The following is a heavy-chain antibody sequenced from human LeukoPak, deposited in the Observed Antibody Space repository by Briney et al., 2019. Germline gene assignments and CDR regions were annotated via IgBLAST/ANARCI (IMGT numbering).Heavy chain of an antibody. V-gene: IGHV4-59*01. Sequence: PSETLSLTCTVSGGSISSYYWSWIRQPPGKGLEWIGYIYYSGSTNYNPSLKGRVTISVDTSKNQFSLKLSSVTAAATAVYYCARAVLSYGDYAFDYWGQGTLVTVSS. J-gene: IGHJ4*02. CDR1: GGSISSYY. D-gene: IGHD4-17*01. CDR2: IYYSGST. CDR3: ARAVLSYGDYAFDY.